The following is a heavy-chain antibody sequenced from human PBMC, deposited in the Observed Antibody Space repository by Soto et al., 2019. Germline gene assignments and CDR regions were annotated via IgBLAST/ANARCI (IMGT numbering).Heavy chain of an antibody. V-gene: IGHV3-23*01. Sequence: GGSLRLSCAASGFTFSSYAMSWVRQAPGKGLEWVSAVSGSVGTTWYADSVKGRFTISRDNSKGTLYLHMNSLRAEDTATYYCARADYADYEMGGCFDYWGQGTLVTVSS. CDR3: ARADYADYEMGGCFDY. D-gene: IGHD4-17*01. J-gene: IGHJ4*02. CDR1: GFTFSSYA. CDR2: VSGSVGTT.